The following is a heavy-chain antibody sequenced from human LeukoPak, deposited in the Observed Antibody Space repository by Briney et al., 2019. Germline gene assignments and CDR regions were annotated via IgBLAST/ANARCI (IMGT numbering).Heavy chain of an antibody. CDR2: IRYDGSNK. V-gene: IGHV3-30*02. CDR3: AKGYYDSSGNFDY. Sequence: GGSLRLSCAASGFTFSSYGMHWVRQAPGKGLEGVAFIRYDGSNKYYADSVKGRFTISRDNSKNTLYLQMNSLRAEDTAVYYCAKGYYDSSGNFDYWGQGTLVTVSS. J-gene: IGHJ4*02. CDR1: GFTFSSYG. D-gene: IGHD3-22*01.